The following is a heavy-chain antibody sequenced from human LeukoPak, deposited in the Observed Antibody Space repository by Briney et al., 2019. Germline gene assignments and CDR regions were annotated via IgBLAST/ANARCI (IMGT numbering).Heavy chain of an antibody. V-gene: IGHV1-18*01. CDR2: ISAYNGNT. Sequence: GASVKVSCKASGYTFTSYGISWVRQAPGQGLEWMGWISAYNGNTNYAQKLQGRVTMTTDTSTSTAYMELRSLRSDDTAVYYCARVDSRALWLVQGGRDFDYWGQGTLVTVSS. J-gene: IGHJ4*02. CDR3: ARVDSRALWLVQGGRDFDY. CDR1: GYTFTSYG. D-gene: IGHD6-19*01.